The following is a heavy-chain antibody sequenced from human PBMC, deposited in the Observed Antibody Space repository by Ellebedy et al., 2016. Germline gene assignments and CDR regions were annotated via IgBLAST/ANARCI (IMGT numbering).Heavy chain of an antibody. J-gene: IGHJ4*02. CDR2: ISYSGDVM. Sequence: GESLKISCAASGFTFSGYYMSWFRQTPGKGPEWVSYISYSGDVMYYADSVKGRFTTSRDNAGNSLYLQMNSLRDEDTAVYYCARLGGIAAAGVGDYWGQGILVIVSS. CDR1: GFTFSGYY. CDR3: ARLGGIAAAGVGDY. D-gene: IGHD6-13*01. V-gene: IGHV3-11*01.